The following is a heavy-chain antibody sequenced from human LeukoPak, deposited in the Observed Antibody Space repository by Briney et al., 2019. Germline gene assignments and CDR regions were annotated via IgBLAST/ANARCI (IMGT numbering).Heavy chain of an antibody. V-gene: IGHV4-34*01. D-gene: IGHD3-22*01. CDR3: ARGLRSVYYYVGSVFFDY. CDR2: INHSGST. CDR1: GGSFSGYY. J-gene: IGHJ4*02. Sequence: PSETLSLTCAVYGGSFSGYYWSWIRQPPGKGLEWIGEINHSGSTNYNPSLKSRVTISVDTSKNQFSLKLSSVTAADTAVYYCARGLRSVYYYVGSVFFDYGGQEPLVPVSS.